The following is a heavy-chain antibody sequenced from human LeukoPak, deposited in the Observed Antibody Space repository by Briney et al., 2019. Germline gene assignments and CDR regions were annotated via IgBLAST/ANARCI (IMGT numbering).Heavy chain of an antibody. CDR3: ATIAPGDLFDS. D-gene: IGHD7-27*01. Sequence: GASVKVSCKVSGSTLTEFSIHWVRQAPGKGLEWMGGFVPEDDETIYAQSFQGRVTMTEDTSTDTAYMELSSLRSEDTAMYYCATIAPGDLFDSWGQGTLATVSS. CDR1: GSTLTEFS. V-gene: IGHV1-24*01. CDR2: FVPEDDET. J-gene: IGHJ4*02.